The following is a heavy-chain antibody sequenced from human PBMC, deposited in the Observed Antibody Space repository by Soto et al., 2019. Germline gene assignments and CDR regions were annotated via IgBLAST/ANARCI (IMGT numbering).Heavy chain of an antibody. CDR1: GASISSGGYS. D-gene: IGHD4-17*01. CDR2: IYHSGST. CDR3: ARWGFKGINAVNFYYYYYGIDV. J-gene: IGHJ6*02. Sequence: SETLSLTCAVSGASISSGGYSWSWIRQPPGKGLEWIGYIYHSGSTYYNPSLKSRVTISVDRSKNQFSLKLSSVTAADTAVYYCARWGFKGINAVNFYYYYYGIDVWGQGTTVTVSS. V-gene: IGHV4-30-2*01.